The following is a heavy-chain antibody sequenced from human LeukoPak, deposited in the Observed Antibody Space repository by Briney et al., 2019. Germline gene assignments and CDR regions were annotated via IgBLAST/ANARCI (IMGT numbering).Heavy chain of an antibody. Sequence: GRSLRLSCAASGFTFSSYAMHWVRQAPGKGLEWVAVISYDGSNKYYADSVKGRFTISRDNSKNTLYLQMNSLRAEDTAVYYCAKDLLVVPAAIDYWGQGTLVTVSS. J-gene: IGHJ4*02. CDR2: ISYDGSNK. CDR3: AKDLLVVPAAIDY. CDR1: GFTFSSYA. D-gene: IGHD2-2*01. V-gene: IGHV3-30-3*01.